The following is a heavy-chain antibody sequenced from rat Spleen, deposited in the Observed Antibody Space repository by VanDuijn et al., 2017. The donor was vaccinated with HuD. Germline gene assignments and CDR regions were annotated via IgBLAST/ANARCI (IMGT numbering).Heavy chain of an antibody. CDR1: GFTFSEYW. CDR3: TREGYNNWGAFAY. V-gene: IGHV5-31*01. D-gene: IGHD1-10*01. CDR2: ITNIGGTI. Sequence: EVQLVESGGGLVQPGRSLKLSCVASGFTFSEYWMTWIRQAPGKGLEWVASITNIGGTIYYADSVKGRFTMSRENAKSTLYFLIDSLQTEDTAIYFCTREGYNNWGAFAYWGQGTLVTVSS. J-gene: IGHJ3*01.